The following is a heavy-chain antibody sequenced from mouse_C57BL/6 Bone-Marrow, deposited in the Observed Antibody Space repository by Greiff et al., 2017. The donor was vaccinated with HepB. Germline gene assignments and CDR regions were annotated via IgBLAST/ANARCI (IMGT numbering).Heavy chain of an antibody. D-gene: IGHD2-3*01. J-gene: IGHJ3*01. CDR2: INPNNGGT. CDR1: GYTFTDYY. CDR3: ARKRGWLSFAY. Sequence: VQLQQSGPELVKPGASVKISCKASGYTFTDYYMNWVKQSHGKSLEWIGDINPNNGGTSYNQKFKGKATLTVDKSSSTAYMELRSLTSEDSAVYYCARKRGWLSFAYWGQGTLVTVSA. V-gene: IGHV1-26*01.